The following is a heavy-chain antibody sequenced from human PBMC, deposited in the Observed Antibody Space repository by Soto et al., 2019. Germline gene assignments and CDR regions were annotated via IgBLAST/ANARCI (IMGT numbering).Heavy chain of an antibody. CDR3: TTDSYYYDSSGYYLDQPFDY. CDR2: IKSKTDGGTT. V-gene: IGHV3-15*07. Sequence: GGSLRLSCAASGFTFSNAWMNWVRQAPGKGLEWVGRIKSKTDGGTTDYAAPVKGRFTISRDDSKNTLYLQMNSLKTEDTAVYYCTTDSYYYDSSGYYLDQPFDYWGQGTLVTVSS. D-gene: IGHD3-22*01. J-gene: IGHJ4*02. CDR1: GFTFSNAW.